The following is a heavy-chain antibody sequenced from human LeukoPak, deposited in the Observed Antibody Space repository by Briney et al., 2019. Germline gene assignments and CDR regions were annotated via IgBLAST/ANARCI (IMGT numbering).Heavy chain of an antibody. Sequence: SETLSLTCSVSSGSITTDYWNRIRQAPGKEPEWSGYIHHSGSANYNPSLKSRVTLSLHTSKDQFFLSLSSVTTPDTAVYYCARLVVPEAFDFDSWGQGTLVTVSS. CDR3: ARLVVPEAFDFDS. V-gene: IGHV4-59*08. CDR2: IHHSGSA. J-gene: IGHJ4*02. CDR1: SGSITTDY. D-gene: IGHD2-2*01.